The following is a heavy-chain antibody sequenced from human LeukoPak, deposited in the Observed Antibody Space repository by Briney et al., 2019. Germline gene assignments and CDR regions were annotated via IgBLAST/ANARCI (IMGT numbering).Heavy chain of an antibody. CDR3: ARADIVVVPAAMAPHDAFDI. J-gene: IGHJ3*02. D-gene: IGHD2-2*01. CDR2: INAGNGNT. CDR1: GYTFTSYA. V-gene: IGHV1-3*01. Sequence: ASVKVSCKASGYTFTSYAMHWVRQAPGQRLEWMGWINAGNGNTKYSQKFQGRVTITRDTSASTAYMELSSLRSEDTAVYYCARADIVVVPAAMAPHDAFDIWGQGTMVTVSS.